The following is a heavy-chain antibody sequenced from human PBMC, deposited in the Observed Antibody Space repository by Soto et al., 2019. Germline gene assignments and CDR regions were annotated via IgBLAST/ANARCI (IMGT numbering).Heavy chain of an antibody. CDR2: LYSGGST. CDR1: GFTVSTKY. V-gene: IGHV3-53*01. D-gene: IGHD3-22*01. J-gene: IGHJ4*02. Sequence: EVQLVESGGGLIQPGGSLTLSCAVSGFTVSTKYMSWVRQAPGKGLEWVSVLYSGGSTYYADSVKGRFTIYRDNSKNTLFLQMNSLTAEDTAVYYCARELESSGYILGYWGQGTLVTVSS. CDR3: ARELESSGYILGY.